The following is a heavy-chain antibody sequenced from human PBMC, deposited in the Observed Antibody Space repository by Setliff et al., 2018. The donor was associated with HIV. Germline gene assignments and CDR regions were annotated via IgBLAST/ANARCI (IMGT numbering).Heavy chain of an antibody. Sequence: PGGSLRLSCAASGFTFSSYSMNWVRQAPGKGLEWVSIMYSGGSTYYADSVKGRFTISRDNSKNTLYLQMKTLRVEDTAVYYCARDPPGIAVAGTDIWGQGTMVTVSS. J-gene: IGHJ3*02. CDR3: ARDPPGIAVAGTDI. CDR1: GFTFSSYS. D-gene: IGHD6-19*01. V-gene: IGHV3-53*01. CDR2: MYSGGST.